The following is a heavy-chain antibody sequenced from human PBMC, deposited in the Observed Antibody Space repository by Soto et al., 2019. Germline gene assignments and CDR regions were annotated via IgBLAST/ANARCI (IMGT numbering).Heavy chain of an antibody. CDR2: IRSKAYGGTT. CDR1: GFTFGDYA. Sequence: GGSLRLSCTASGFTFGDYAMSWFRQAPGKGLEWVGCIRSKAYGGTTEYAGSVKGRFTISRDDSKSIAYLQMNSLKTEDTAVYYCTSDDYSNFDYWGQGTLVTVSS. V-gene: IGHV3-49*03. J-gene: IGHJ4*02. D-gene: IGHD4-4*01. CDR3: TSDDYSNFDY.